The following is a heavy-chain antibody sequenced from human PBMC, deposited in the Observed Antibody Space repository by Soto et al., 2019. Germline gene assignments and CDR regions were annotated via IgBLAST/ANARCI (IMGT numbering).Heavy chain of an antibody. CDR2: ISAYNGNT. Sequence: ASVKVSCKASGYPFTSYVISCGRQVPGHGLEWMGWISAYNGNTKYAQKLPVRVTMTRDNSASTAYMELRSLRSEGTAVDYRASDRIAGPGAWLDPRTQRSLVIVSS. V-gene: IGHV1-18*01. CDR1: GYPFTSYV. J-gene: IGHJ5*02. D-gene: IGHD3-16*02. CDR3: ASDRIAGPGAWLDP.